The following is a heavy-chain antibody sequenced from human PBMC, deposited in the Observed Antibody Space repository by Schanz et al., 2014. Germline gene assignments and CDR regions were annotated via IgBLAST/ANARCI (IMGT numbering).Heavy chain of an antibody. D-gene: IGHD3-10*01. CDR3: ARVHIATYHYNSPGAFDI. V-gene: IGHV1-18*01. Sequence: QVQLVQSGGEVKKPGASATVSCKASGYTFTSYGITWVRQAPGQGLEWMGWISAYNGHTTYAQKFQGRVNMTRDTVTTTVHLELTRLRTDDTAIYYCARVHIATYHYNSPGAFDIWGQGTRVTVSS. CDR1: GYTFTSYG. CDR2: ISAYNGHT. J-gene: IGHJ3*02.